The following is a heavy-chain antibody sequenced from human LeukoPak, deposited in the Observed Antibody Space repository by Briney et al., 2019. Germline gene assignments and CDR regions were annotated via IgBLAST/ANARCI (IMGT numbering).Heavy chain of an antibody. CDR3: ARASGLFDY. D-gene: IGHD3-10*01. CDR1: GFSFSTYG. CDR2: IWYDGSNK. V-gene: IGHV3-33*01. J-gene: IGHJ4*02. Sequence: PGRPLRLSCAASGFSFSTYGMHWVRQAPGKGMEGMAVIWYDGSNKYYTDSVKGPFTISRDNSKNTLYLQMNILRAEDMVLYDGARASGLFDYWGQGTLVTVYS.